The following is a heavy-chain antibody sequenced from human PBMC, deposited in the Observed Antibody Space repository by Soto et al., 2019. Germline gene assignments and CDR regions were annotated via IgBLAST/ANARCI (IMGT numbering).Heavy chain of an antibody. CDR1: GGSISSGGYY. CDR2: IYYSGST. V-gene: IGHV4-31*03. CDR3: VGWSFWSGYSIDP. Sequence: QVQLQESGPGLVKPSQTLSLTCTVSGGSISSGGYYWSWIRQHPGKGLEWIGYIYYSGSTYYNPSRKSRVTISVDTSKNQFSLKLSSVTAADTAVYYCVGWSFWSGYSIDPWGQGTLVTVSS. J-gene: IGHJ5*02. D-gene: IGHD3-3*01.